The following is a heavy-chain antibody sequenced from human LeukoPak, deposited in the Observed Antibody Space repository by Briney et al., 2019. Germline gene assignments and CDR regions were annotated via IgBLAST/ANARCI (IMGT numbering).Heavy chain of an antibody. V-gene: IGHV4-4*02. J-gene: IGHJ4*02. CDR1: GGSISSSNW. CDR3: ARVQYPTYYFDY. Sequence: PSETLSLTCTVSGGSISSSNWWTWVRQPPGKGLEWVGEIYLRGNTNYNPSLESRVTISVDESKTQLSLRLESVTAADTAVYYCARVQYPTYYFDYWGQGTLVTVSS. D-gene: IGHD3-16*01. CDR2: IYLRGNT.